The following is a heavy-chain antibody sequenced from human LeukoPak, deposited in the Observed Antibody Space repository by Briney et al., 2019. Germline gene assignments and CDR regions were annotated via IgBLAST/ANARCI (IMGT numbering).Heavy chain of an antibody. CDR1: GFTFSSYS. CDR2: ISSSSSYI. D-gene: IGHD2-2*01. J-gene: IGHJ4*02. V-gene: IGHV3-21*01. CDR3: ARVYCSSTSCYYFDY. Sequence: GGSLRLSCAASGFTFSSYSMNWVRQAPGKGLEWVSSISSSSSYIYYADPVKGRFTISRDNAKNSLYLQMNSLRAEDTAVYYCARVYCSSTSCYYFDYWGQGTLVTVS.